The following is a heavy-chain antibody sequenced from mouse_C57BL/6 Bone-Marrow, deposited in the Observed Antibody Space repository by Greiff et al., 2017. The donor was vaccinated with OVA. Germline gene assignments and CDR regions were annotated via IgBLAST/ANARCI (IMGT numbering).Heavy chain of an antibody. CDR2: ISNGGGST. V-gene: IGHV5-12*01. CDR1: GFTFSDYY. Sequence: EVKVVESGGGLVQPGGSLKLSCAASGFTFSDYYMYWVRQTPEKRLEWVAYISNGGGSTYYPDTVKGRFTISRDNAKNTLYLQMSRLKSEDTAMYYCARRDYYGSSYGLDVWGTGTTVTVSS. CDR3: ARRDYYGSSYGLDV. D-gene: IGHD1-1*01. J-gene: IGHJ1*03.